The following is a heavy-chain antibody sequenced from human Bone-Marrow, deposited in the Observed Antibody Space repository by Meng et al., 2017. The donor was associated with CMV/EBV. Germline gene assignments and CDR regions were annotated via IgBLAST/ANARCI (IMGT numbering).Heavy chain of an antibody. V-gene: IGHV3-30*02. CDR3: AKARGLRFLEWLNWFDP. D-gene: IGHD3-3*01. J-gene: IGHJ5*02. CDR1: GFTFSSYG. CDR2: IRYDGSNK. Sequence: GGSLRLSCAASGFTFSSYGMHWVRQAPGKGLEWVAFIRYDGSNKYYADSVKGRFTISRDNSKNTLYLQMNSLRAEDTAVYYCAKARGLRFLEWLNWFDPWGQGTLVTVSS.